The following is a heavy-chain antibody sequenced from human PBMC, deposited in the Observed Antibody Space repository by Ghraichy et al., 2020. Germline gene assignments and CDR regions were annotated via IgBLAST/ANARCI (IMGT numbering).Heavy chain of an antibody. J-gene: IGHJ6*02. CDR3: ARNSGSRTDYYYFGMDV. Sequence: SQTLSLTCAISGDSVSSNSAAWDWIRQSPSRGLEWLGRTYYRSKWYNDYALSVKSRITINPDTSKTQFSLHLNSVTPEDTAVYYCARNSGSRTDYYYFGMDVWGQGTTVTVSS. CDR2: TYYRSKWYN. D-gene: IGHD1-26*01. V-gene: IGHV6-1*01. CDR1: GDSVSSNSAA.